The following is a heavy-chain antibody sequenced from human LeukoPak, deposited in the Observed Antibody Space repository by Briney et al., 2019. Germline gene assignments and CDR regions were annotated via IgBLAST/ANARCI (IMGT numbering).Heavy chain of an antibody. CDR2: IYYSGSS. V-gene: IGHV4-59*01. Sequence: SETLSLTCTVSGGSISSYYWSWIRQPPGKGLEWIGYIYYSGSSNYNPSLKSRVTISVDTSKNQFSLKLSSVTAADTAVYYCARSRVAGTPYFDYWGQGTLVTVSS. D-gene: IGHD6-19*01. J-gene: IGHJ4*02. CDR1: GGSISSYY. CDR3: ARSRVAGTPYFDY.